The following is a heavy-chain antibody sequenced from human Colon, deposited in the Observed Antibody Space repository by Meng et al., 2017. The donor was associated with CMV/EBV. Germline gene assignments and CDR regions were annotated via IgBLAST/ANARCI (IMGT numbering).Heavy chain of an antibody. V-gene: IGHV4-34*01. Sequence: QLQQWGAGLLKPSETLFLTCAVYGESFSGYYWTWIRQPPGRGLEWIGESYYTGSTNYSPSLKSRVTISLDTSKNQFSLKLNSVTAADTAVYYCARATKSSCWEVLDYWGHGTLVTVSS. CDR3: ARATKSSCWEVLDY. D-gene: IGHD2-2*01. CDR1: GESFSGYY. J-gene: IGHJ4*01. CDR2: SYYTGST.